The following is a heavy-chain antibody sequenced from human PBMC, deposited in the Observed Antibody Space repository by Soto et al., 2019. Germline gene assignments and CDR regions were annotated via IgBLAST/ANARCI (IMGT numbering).Heavy chain of an antibody. CDR3: AANTYSSSSFGY. CDR1: GFSLSTSGVG. Sequence: SGPTLVNPXQTLTLTCTFSGFSLSTSGVGVGWIRQPPGKALEWLALIYWNDDKRYSPSLKSRLTITKDTSKNQVVLTMTNMDPVDTATYYCAANTYSSSSFGYWGQGTLVTVSS. CDR2: IYWNDDK. J-gene: IGHJ4*02. V-gene: IGHV2-5*01. D-gene: IGHD6-6*01.